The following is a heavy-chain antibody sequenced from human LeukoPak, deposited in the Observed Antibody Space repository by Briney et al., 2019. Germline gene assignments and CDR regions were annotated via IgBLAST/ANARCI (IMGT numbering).Heavy chain of an antibody. CDR1: GGSFSGYY. V-gene: IGHV4-31*11. CDR3: ARDQGSGLTFDY. CDR2: IYYSGST. Sequence: KPSETLSLTCAVYGGSFSGYYWSWIRQHPGKGLEWIGYIYYSGSTYYNPSLKSRVTISVDTSKNQFSLKLSSVTAADTAVYYCARDQGSGLTFDYWGQGTLVTVSS. J-gene: IGHJ4*02. D-gene: IGHD6-19*01.